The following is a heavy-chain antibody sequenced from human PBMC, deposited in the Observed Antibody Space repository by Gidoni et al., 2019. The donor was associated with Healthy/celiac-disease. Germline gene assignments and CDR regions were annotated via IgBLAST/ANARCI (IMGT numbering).Heavy chain of an antibody. Sequence: EVQLLESGGGLVQPGGSLRLSCAASGFSFSSFAMSWVRQAPGKGLGWVSAISGSGGSTYYADSVKGRFTISRDNSKNTLYLQMNSLRAEDTAVYYCAKAYPYYYDSSGYSKYYFDYWGQGTLVTVSS. CDR2: ISGSGGST. D-gene: IGHD3-22*01. J-gene: IGHJ4*02. CDR1: GFSFSSFA. V-gene: IGHV3-23*01. CDR3: AKAYPYYYDSSGYSKYYFDY.